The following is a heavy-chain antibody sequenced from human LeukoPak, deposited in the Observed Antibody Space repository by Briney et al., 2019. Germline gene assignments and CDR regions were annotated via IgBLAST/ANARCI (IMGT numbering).Heavy chain of an antibody. J-gene: IGHJ4*02. CDR3: AKDRLIYYDSSGYYGGFDY. CDR1: GFTFDDYA. CDR2: ISWDGGST. V-gene: IGHV3-43D*03. Sequence: PGGSLRLSCAASGFTFDDYAMHWVRQAPGKGLEWVSLISWDGGSTYYADSVKGRFTISRDNSKNTLYLQMNSLRAEDTAVYYCAKDRLIYYDSSGYYGGFDYWGQGTLVTVSS. D-gene: IGHD3-22*01.